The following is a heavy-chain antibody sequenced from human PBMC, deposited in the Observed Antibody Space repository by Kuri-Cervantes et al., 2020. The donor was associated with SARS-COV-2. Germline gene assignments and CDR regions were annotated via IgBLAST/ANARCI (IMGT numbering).Heavy chain of an antibody. V-gene: IGHV4-59*02. CDR1: GGSVSSHY. Sequence: SETLSLTCTVSGGSVSSHYWSWIRQPPGKGLEWIGYIYYSGSTNYNPSLKSRVTISVDTSKNQFSLKLSTVTAADTAVYYWARGDGYNHGSLDYWGQGTLVTVSS. D-gene: IGHD5-24*01. J-gene: IGHJ4*02. CDR3: ARGDGYNHGSLDY. CDR2: IYYSGST.